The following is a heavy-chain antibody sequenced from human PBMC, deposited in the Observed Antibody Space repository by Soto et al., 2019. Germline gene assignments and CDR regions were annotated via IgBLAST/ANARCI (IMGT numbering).Heavy chain of an antibody. D-gene: IGHD5-18*01. Sequence: SETLSLTCTVSGESIISNNNYWSWIPQPPGEGLEWIGFISYSGTTSYSPSLKSRVAISLDTSKNQFSLSLSSVTAADTAVYYCARGRGYSKGLDPWGHRTLVPVSS. J-gene: IGHJ5*02. CDR2: ISYSGTT. V-gene: IGHV4-30-4*01. CDR3: ARGRGYSKGLDP. CDR1: GESIISNNNY.